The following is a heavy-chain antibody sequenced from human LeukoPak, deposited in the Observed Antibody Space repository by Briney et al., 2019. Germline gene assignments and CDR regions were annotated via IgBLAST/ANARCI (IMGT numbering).Heavy chain of an antibody. D-gene: IGHD4-11*01. V-gene: IGHV3-11*04. Sequence: GGSLRLSCAASGFTFSDYYMSWIRQAPGKGLEWVSYISSSGSTIYYADSVKGRFTISRDNAKNSLYLQMNSLRAEDTAVYYCARYGRYSNCEQATDYWGQGTLVTVSS. CDR2: ISSSGSTI. CDR1: GFTFSDYY. CDR3: ARYGRYSNCEQATDY. J-gene: IGHJ4*02.